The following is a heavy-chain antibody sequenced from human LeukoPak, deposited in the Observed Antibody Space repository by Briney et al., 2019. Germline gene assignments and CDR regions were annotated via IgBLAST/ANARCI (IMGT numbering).Heavy chain of an antibody. Sequence: PSETLSLTCTVSGGSISSYYWSWIRQPPGKGLEWIGYIHYSGITNYNPSLKSRVTMSVDTSKNQFSLKLSSVTAADTAVYYCAAAYYNWFDPWGQGTLVTVSS. J-gene: IGHJ5*02. CDR2: IHYSGIT. D-gene: IGHD6-13*01. CDR1: GGSISSYY. V-gene: IGHV4-59*08. CDR3: AAAYYNWFDP.